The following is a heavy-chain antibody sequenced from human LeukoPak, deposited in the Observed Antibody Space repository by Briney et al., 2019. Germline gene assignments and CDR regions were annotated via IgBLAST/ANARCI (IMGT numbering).Heavy chain of an antibody. CDR3: ARDSSGWYRGVFDY. V-gene: IGHV4-39*07. CDR1: GGSISSGDYY. CDR2: IYHSGST. J-gene: IGHJ4*02. D-gene: IGHD6-19*01. Sequence: SETLSLTCTVSGGSISSGDYYWSWIRQPPGKGLEWIGSIYHSGSTHYNPSLKSRVTISVDTSKNQFSLKLNSVTAADTAVYYCARDSSGWYRGVFDYWGQGTLVTVSS.